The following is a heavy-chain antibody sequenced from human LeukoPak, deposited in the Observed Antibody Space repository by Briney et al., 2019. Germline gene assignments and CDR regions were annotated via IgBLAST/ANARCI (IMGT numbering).Heavy chain of an antibody. D-gene: IGHD4-17*01. Sequence: ASVKVSCKAPGYTFTGYYMHWVRQAPGQGLEWMGWINPNSGGTNYAQKFQGRVTMTRDTSISTAYMELSRLRSDDTAVYYCARAAMGDYGDYVLDYWGQGTLVTVSS. J-gene: IGHJ4*02. CDR1: GYTFTGYY. CDR3: ARAAMGDYGDYVLDY. V-gene: IGHV1-2*02. CDR2: INPNSGGT.